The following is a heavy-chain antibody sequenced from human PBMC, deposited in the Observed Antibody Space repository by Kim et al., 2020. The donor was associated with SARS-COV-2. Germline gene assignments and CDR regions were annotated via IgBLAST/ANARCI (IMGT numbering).Heavy chain of an antibody. CDR2: DGSAT. CDR3: ARDGSSG. D-gene: IGHD6-13*01. Sequence: DGSATYYVDSVKGRFTISRDNAKNSLYLQMNRLRAEDTAVYYCARDGSSGWGQGTLVTVSS. V-gene: IGHV3-7*01. J-gene: IGHJ4*02.